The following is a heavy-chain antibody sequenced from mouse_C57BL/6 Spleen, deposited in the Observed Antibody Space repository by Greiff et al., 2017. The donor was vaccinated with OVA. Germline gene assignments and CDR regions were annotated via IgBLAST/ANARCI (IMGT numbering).Heavy chain of an antibody. Sequence: VQLKQSGPELVKPGASVKMSCKASGYTFTDYNMHWVKQSHGKSLEWIGYINPNNGGTSYNQKFKGKATLTVNKSSSTAYMELRSLTSEDSAVYYCARMGDGYYYFDYWGQGTTLTVSS. CDR1: GYTFTDYN. J-gene: IGHJ2*01. V-gene: IGHV1-22*01. CDR3: ARMGDGYYYFDY. D-gene: IGHD2-3*01. CDR2: INPNNGGT.